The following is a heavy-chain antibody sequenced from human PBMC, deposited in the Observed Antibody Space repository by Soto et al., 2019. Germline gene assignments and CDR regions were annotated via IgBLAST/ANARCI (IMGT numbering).Heavy chain of an antibody. D-gene: IGHD2-21*02. Sequence: SETLPRTCTVSGGSISSGGYYWCWIRQHPGQRLARIGNIYYSGRTYYNPSLKSRVILSVDTSKNHFSLSLRSATAADSAMYYCPTVIAGDCEYYFDICRREAMVTVAS. CDR3: PTVIAGDCEYYFDI. CDR2: IYYSGRT. V-gene: IGHV4-31*03. J-gene: IGHJ4*02. CDR1: GGSISSGGYY.